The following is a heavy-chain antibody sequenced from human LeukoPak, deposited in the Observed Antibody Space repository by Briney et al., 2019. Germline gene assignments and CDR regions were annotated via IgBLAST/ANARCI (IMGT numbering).Heavy chain of an antibody. CDR1: GYTFTSYG. Sequence: GASVKVSCKASGYTFTSYGISWVRQAPGQGLEWMGWISAYNGNTNYAQKLQGRVTMTTDTSTSTAYMELRSLRSDDTAVYYCARNSDYYNYYGMDVWGKGTTVTVSS. J-gene: IGHJ6*04. V-gene: IGHV1-18*04. CDR2: ISAYNGNT. D-gene: IGHD4-23*01. CDR3: ARNSDYYNYYGMDV.